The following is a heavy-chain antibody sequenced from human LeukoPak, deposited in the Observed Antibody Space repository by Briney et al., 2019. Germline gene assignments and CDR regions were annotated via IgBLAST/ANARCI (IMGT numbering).Heavy chain of an antibody. CDR1: GYSFTSYC. V-gene: IGHV5-51*01. CDR3: ARPRSGSYPSFDY. CDR2: IYPGDSDT. D-gene: IGHD1-26*01. Sequence: GESLKISCKGSGYSFTSYCIGWVRQMPGKSLEWMGIIYPGDSDTRYSPSFQGQVTISADNSISTAYLQWSSLKASDTAMYYCARPRSGSYPSFDYWGQGTLVTVSS. J-gene: IGHJ4*02.